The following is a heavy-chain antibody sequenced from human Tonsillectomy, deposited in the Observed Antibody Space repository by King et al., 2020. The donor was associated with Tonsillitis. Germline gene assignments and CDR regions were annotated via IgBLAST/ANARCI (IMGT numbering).Heavy chain of an antibody. CDR2: IYYSGST. CDR3: ARTSYCSGGSCYGASWFDP. J-gene: IGHJ5*02. Sequence: QLQESGPGLVKPSETLSLTCTVSGGSIRGYYWNWIRQPPGKGLEWIGYIYYSGSTNYNPSLKSRVTISVDTSKKQFSLKLGSVTAAETAVYYCARTSYCSGGSCYGASWFDPWGQGTLVTVSS. D-gene: IGHD2-15*01. V-gene: IGHV4-59*01. CDR1: GGSIRGYY.